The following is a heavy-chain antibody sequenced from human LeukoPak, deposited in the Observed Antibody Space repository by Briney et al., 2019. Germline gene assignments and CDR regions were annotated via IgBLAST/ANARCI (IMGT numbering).Heavy chain of an antibody. V-gene: IGHV4-61*10. CDR2: INHSGST. CDR3: ARAHCSSTSCYGFDY. Sequence: SETLSLTCTVSGGSISSGSYYWSWIRQPAGKGLEWIGEINHSGSTNYNPSLKSRVTISVDTSKNQFSLKLSSVTAADTAVYYCARAHCSSTSCYGFDYWGQGTLVTVSS. D-gene: IGHD2-2*01. J-gene: IGHJ4*02. CDR1: GGSISSGSYY.